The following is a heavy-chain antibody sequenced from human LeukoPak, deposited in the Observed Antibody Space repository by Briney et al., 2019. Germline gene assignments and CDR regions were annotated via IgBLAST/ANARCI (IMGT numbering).Heavy chain of an antibody. V-gene: IGHV4-61*01. CDR3: ARSRAFNSGAFDP. CDR1: GASVSGASY. CDR2: IYNGVNT. D-gene: IGHD1-26*01. J-gene: IGHJ5*02. Sequence: SETLSVTCTVSGASVSGASYCTWIRQPPGKGVEWIAHIYNGVNTNYNPSLKSRVTISVDTSKNQFSLRLNSVTAADTAVYYCARSRAFNSGAFDPWGQGSLVTVSS.